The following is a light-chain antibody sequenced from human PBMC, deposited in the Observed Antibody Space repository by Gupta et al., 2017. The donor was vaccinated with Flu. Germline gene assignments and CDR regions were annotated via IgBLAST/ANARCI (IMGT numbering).Light chain of an antibody. CDR2: DVS. CDR1: QSVGRSY. Sequence: EIVLPQSPATLSLSPGERATLSCGASQSVGRSYLAWYQQRPGLAPRLLIDDVSNRATGIPDRCSGRGSGKDFTLTISRLEPEDGAVYYGQQYDKAPQTFGQGTKVEIK. V-gene: IGKV3D-20*01. CDR3: QQYDKAPQT. J-gene: IGKJ1*01.